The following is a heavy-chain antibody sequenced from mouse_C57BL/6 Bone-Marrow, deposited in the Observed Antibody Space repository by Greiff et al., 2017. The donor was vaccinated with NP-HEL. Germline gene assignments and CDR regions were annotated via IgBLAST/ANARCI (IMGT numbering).Heavy chain of an antibody. V-gene: IGHV1-82*01. Sequence: VQVVESGPELVKPGASVKISCKASGYAFSSSWMNWVKQRPGKGLEWIGRIYPGDGNTNYNGKFKVKATLTADKSSSTAYMQLSSLTSEDSAVYFCARELRSRFAYWGQGTLVTVSA. D-gene: IGHD1-1*01. CDR3: ARELRSRFAY. J-gene: IGHJ3*01. CDR1: GYAFSSSW. CDR2: IYPGDGNT.